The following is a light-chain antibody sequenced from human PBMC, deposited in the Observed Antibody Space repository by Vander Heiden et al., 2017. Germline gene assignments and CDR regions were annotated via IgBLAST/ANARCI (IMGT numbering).Light chain of an antibody. CDR3: AAWDDSLNGPV. CDR2: TND. J-gene: IGLJ3*02. Sequence: QSVLTQPPSASGTPGQRVAISCSCSSSNIGSHTVNWYQQLPGTAPKLLIYTNDQRPSGVPDRFSGSKSGTSASLAISGLQSEDEAEYYCAAWDDSLNGPVFGGGTKLTVL. CDR1: SSNIGSHT. V-gene: IGLV1-44*01.